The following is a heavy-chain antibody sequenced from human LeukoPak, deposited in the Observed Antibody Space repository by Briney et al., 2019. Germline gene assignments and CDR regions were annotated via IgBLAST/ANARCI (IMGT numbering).Heavy chain of an antibody. V-gene: IGHV3-66*02. CDR3: AREATAPRPFSTDYYYYMDV. J-gene: IGHJ6*03. CDR1: GITVSRNH. CDR2: IYSGGST. D-gene: IGHD6-6*01. Sequence: GGSLRLSCAASGITVSRNHMSWVRQAPGKGLEWVSGIYSGGSTFDADSVKGRFTSSKDTSKNTFYLQMNSLRVEDTGVYYCAREATAPRPFSTDYYYYMDVWGKGTTVTVSS.